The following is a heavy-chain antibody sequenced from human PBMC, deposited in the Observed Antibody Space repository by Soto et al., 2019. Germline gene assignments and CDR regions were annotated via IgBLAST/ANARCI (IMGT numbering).Heavy chain of an antibody. V-gene: IGHV1-69*01. J-gene: IGHJ3*02. CDR2: IIPIFGTA. CDR1: GGTFSSYA. Sequence: QVQLVQSGAEVKKPGSSVKVSCKASGGTFSSYAISWVRQAPGQGLEWMGGIIPIFGTANYAQKFQGRVTITADEPTRTAYMELSSLRSEDTAGYYCARRGLGGGDAFDIWGQGTMVTVSS. CDR3: ARRGLGGGDAFDI. D-gene: IGHD3-10*01.